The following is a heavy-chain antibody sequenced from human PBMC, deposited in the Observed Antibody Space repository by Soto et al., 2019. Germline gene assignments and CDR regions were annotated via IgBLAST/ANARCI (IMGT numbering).Heavy chain of an antibody. J-gene: IGHJ2*01. D-gene: IGHD3-22*01. CDR2: IIPIFGTA. CDR1: EDTFRNYA. CDR3: ASTKYDSRAYYYFYLGL. Sequence: QVELVQSGAEVKKPGSSVKVSCQASEDTFRNYAISWVRQAPGQGLEWMGGIIPIFGTANYAQKFQGRVTITEDTSANTVYFELSSLRSEDTAVYYCASTKYDSRAYYYFYLGLWGRGTLVTVSS. V-gene: IGHV1-69*06.